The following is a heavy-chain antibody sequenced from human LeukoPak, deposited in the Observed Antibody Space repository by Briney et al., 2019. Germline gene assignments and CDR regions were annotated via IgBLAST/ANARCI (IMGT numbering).Heavy chain of an antibody. V-gene: IGHV1-8*01. Sequence: ASVKVSCKTSGYTFTSSDINWVRQATGQGLEWMGWMNPNSGNTGSAQRFQGRVTMTRDTSRSTAYMELSSLTSEDTAVYYCARGPLVRLPSSFDPWGQGTLVTVSS. CDR1: GYTFTSSD. CDR2: MNPNSGNT. D-gene: IGHD3-16*02. CDR3: ARGPLVRLPSSFDP. J-gene: IGHJ5*02.